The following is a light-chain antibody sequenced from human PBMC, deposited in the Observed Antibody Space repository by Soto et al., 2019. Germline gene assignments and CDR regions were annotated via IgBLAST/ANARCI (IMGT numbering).Light chain of an antibody. V-gene: IGKV1-27*01. Sequence: DIQMTPSPSSPSSTLGDRVTKTFRASHGQNDYLTRYQQKPGKVPKLLIYAASTLQSGVPSRFSGSGSGTDFTLTISSLQPEDVATYYCQKYNSAPLTFDGGTKVDIK. CDR2: AAS. CDR1: HGQNDY. CDR3: QKYNSAPLT. J-gene: IGKJ4*01.